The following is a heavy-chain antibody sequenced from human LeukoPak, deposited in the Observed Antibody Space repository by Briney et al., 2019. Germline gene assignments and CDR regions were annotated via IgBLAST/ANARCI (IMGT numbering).Heavy chain of an antibody. J-gene: IGHJ3*02. D-gene: IGHD2-15*01. CDR2: ISSSGSTI. V-gene: IGHV3-48*03. CDR3: ARDTYCSGGSCYDGIDAFDI. Sequence: GGSLRLSCAASGFTFSSYEMNWVRQAPGKGLEWVSYISSSGSTIYYADSVKSRFTISRDNAKNSLYLQMNSLRAEDTAVYYCARDTYCSGGSCYDGIDAFDIWGQGTMVTVSS. CDR1: GFTFSSYE.